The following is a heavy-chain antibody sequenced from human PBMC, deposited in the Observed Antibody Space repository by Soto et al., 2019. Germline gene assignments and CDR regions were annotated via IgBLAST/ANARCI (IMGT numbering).Heavy chain of an antibody. CDR2: ITSDGSIK. CDR1: GFSFSRYA. D-gene: IGHD3-22*01. CDR3: AKDRDSSGYFYRRNYFDY. Sequence: GGSLRLSCAASGFSFSRYAMKWVRQAPGKGLEWVAVITSDGSIKYYADSVNGRYTISRDNSNNTLYLQMNSLRAEDTAVYYCAKDRDSSGYFYRRNYFDYWGQGTLVTVSS. J-gene: IGHJ4*02. V-gene: IGHV3-30-3*01.